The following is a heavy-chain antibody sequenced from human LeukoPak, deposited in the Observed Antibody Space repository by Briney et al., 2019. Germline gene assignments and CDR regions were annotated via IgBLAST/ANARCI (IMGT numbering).Heavy chain of an antibody. J-gene: IGHJ4*02. CDR2: ISGHGDST. D-gene: IGHD4-23*01. V-gene: IGHV3-23*01. CDR1: GFTFSSYE. Sequence: GGSLRLSCVVSGFTFSSYEMNWVRQGPGRGLEWVSAISGHGDSTYYADSVKGRFTISRDNSKNTLFLQMSSLRAEDTAVYYCAKGDYGGDFRYFDYWGQGTLVTVSS. CDR3: AKGDYGGDFRYFDY.